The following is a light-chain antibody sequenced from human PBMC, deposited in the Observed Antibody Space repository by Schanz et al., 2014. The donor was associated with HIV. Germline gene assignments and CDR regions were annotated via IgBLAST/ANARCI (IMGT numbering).Light chain of an antibody. Sequence: EIVLTQSPGSLSLSPGERATLSCRASQSISTNVAWYQQKPGQAPRLLIYGASTRATGIPVRFSGSGSGTEFTLTISRLEPEDFAVYYCQQYGSSPLFGQGTKVEVK. CDR3: QQYGSSPL. J-gene: IGKJ1*01. CDR1: QSISTN. V-gene: IGKV3-20*01. CDR2: GAS.